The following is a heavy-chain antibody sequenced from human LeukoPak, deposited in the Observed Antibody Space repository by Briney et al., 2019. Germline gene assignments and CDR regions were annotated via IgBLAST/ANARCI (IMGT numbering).Heavy chain of an antibody. CDR1: GFTFSNYA. CDR3: AKDGAQVGVTFDY. Sequence: PGGSLRLSCAASGFTFSNYAMHWVRQAPGKGLEWLTYIRYDGTKQGYADSVKGRFTISRDNSKNTLFLQMNSLRSEDTAIYYCAKDGAQVGVTFDYWGQGTLVTVSS. D-gene: IGHD1-26*01. CDR2: IRYDGTKQ. J-gene: IGHJ4*02. V-gene: IGHV3-30*02.